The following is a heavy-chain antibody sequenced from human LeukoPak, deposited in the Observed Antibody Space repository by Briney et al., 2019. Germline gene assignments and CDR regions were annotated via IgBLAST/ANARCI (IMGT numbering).Heavy chain of an antibody. D-gene: IGHD2-15*01. CDR1: GYTFTNYY. J-gene: IGHJ6*03. V-gene: IGHV1-46*01. CDR3: ARSVEGYCSGGSCYSYYYYMDV. Sequence: ASVKVSCKASGYTFTNYYMHWVRQAPGQGLEWMGIINPSGGSTSYAQKFQGRVTISVDTSKDQFSLKLSSVTAADTAVYYCARSVEGYCSGGSCYSYYYYMDVWGKGTTVTVSS. CDR2: INPSGGST.